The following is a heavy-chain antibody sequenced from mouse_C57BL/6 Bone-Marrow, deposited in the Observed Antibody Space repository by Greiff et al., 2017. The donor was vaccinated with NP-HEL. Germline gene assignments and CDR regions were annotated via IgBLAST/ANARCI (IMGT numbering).Heavy chain of an antibody. V-gene: IGHV5-16*01. CDR1: GFTFSDYY. J-gene: IGHJ2*01. Sequence: EVKVVESEGGLVQPGSSMKLSCTASGFTFSDYYMAWVRQVPEKGLEWVANINYDGSSTYYLDSLKSRFIISRDNAKNILYLQMSSLKSEDTATYYCARGLRNFDYWGQGTTLTVSS. CDR3: ARGLRNFDY. CDR2: INYDGSST. D-gene: IGHD3-3*01.